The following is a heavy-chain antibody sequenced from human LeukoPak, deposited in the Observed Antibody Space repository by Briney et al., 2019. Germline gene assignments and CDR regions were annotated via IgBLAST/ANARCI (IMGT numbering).Heavy chain of an antibody. V-gene: IGHV1-2*02. CDR3: ARECYDFWSGYHYDY. D-gene: IGHD3-3*01. Sequence: ASVKVSCKASGYTFTGYYMHWVRQAPGQGLEWMGWINPNSGGTNYAQKFQGRVTMTRDTSISTAYMELSRLRSDDTAVYYCARECYDFWSGYHYDYWGQGTLVTVSS. CDR2: INPNSGGT. J-gene: IGHJ4*02. CDR1: GYTFTGYY.